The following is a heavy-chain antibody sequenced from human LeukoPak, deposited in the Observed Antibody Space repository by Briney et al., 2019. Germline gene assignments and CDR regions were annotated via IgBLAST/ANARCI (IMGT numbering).Heavy chain of an antibody. CDR1: GGSISTNGFY. D-gene: IGHD6-13*01. J-gene: IGHJ3*02. CDR2: INHSGST. Sequence: ASETLSLTGTVSGGSISTNGFYWAWIRQPPGKGLEWIGEINHSGSTNYNPSLKSRVTISVDTSKNQFSLKLSSVTAADTAVYYCARCAQRLQLVRVPAAFDIWGQGTMVTVSS. V-gene: IGHV4-34*01. CDR3: ARCAQRLQLVRVPAAFDI.